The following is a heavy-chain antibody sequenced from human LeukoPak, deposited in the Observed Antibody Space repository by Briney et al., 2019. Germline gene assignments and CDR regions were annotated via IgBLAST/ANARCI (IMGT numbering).Heavy chain of an antibody. D-gene: IGHD1-7*01. CDR1: GFTFTSSA. J-gene: IGHJ4*02. V-gene: IGHV1-58*01. CDR3: AAGDNWNYVQRVFDY. CDR2: IVVGSGNT. Sequence: SVKVSCKASGFTFTSSAVQWVRQARGQRLEWIGWIVVGSGNTNYAQKFQERVTITRDMSTSTAYMELSSLRSEDTAVYYCAAGDNWNYVQRVFDYWGQGTLVTVSS.